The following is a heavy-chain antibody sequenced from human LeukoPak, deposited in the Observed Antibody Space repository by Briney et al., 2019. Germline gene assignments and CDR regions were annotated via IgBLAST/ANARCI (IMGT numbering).Heavy chain of an antibody. J-gene: IGHJ4*02. Sequence: GGSLRLSCAASGFTFSSYSMNWVRQAPGKGLEWVSFISYDGTNKYYADSVKGRFTISRDNSKNTLYLQMNSLRTEDTAVYYCEATAGLFDYWGQGTLVTVSS. CDR3: EATAGLFDY. D-gene: IGHD6-13*01. CDR2: ISYDGTNK. V-gene: IGHV3-30*03. CDR1: GFTFSSYS.